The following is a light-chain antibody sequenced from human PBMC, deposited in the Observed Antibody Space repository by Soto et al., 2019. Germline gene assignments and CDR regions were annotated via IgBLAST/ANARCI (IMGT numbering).Light chain of an antibody. J-gene: IGKJ3*01. CDR2: AAS. CDR1: QSISSY. CDR3: QQSYSTLPGT. V-gene: IGKV1-39*01. Sequence: DIQMTQSPSSLSASVGDRVTITCRASQSISSYLNWYQQKPGKAPKLLIYAASSLQSGVPSRFNGSGSGTDFTLTISSLQPEDFATYYCQQSYSTLPGTFGPGTKVDIK.